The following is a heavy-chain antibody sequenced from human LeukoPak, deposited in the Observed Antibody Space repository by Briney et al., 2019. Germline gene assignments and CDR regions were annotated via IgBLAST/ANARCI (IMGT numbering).Heavy chain of an antibody. Sequence: SVKVSCKASGGTFSSYALSWVRQAPGQGLEWMGGIIPIFGTANYAQKFQGRVTITADESTSTAYMELSSLRSEDTAVYYCASESAADDAFDIWGQGTMVTVSS. D-gene: IGHD6-25*01. V-gene: IGHV1-69*13. CDR2: IIPIFGTA. J-gene: IGHJ3*02. CDR1: GGTFSSYA. CDR3: ASESAADDAFDI.